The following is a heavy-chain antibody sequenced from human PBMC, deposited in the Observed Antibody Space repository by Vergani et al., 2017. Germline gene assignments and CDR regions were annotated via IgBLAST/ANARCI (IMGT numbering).Heavy chain of an antibody. Sequence: QVQLVQSGAEVKKPGASVKVSCKASGYTFTSYYMHWVRQAPGQGLEWMGIINPRGGSTNYAQKFQGRVTMTRETSTSTVYMELSRLRSEDTAVYYCARLGIVGSLGHWGRGTLVSVSS. CDR2: INPRGGST. V-gene: IGHV1-46*01. J-gene: IGHJ4*02. D-gene: IGHD1-26*01. CDR1: GYTFTSYY. CDR3: ARLGIVGSLGH.